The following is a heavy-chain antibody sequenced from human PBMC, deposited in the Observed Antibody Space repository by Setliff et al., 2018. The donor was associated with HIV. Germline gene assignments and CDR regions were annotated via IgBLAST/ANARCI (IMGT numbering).Heavy chain of an antibody. Sequence: SETLSLTCTVSGGSTRSHYWSWIRQSPGKGLEWIGNFYYTGSTDYNPSFKSRVTTSLDKSNNQISLNLSSATAADTAVYYCARHTVFVRYFDHWGQGMLVTVSS. CDR2: FYYTGST. D-gene: IGHD2-2*02. CDR1: GGSTRSHY. V-gene: IGHV4-59*11. J-gene: IGHJ4*02. CDR3: ARHTVFVRYFDH.